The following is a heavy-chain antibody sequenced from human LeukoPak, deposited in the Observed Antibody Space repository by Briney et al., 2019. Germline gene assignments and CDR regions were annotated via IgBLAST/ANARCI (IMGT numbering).Heavy chain of an antibody. V-gene: IGHV3-11*03. CDR1: GCNFSDDY. Sequence: GGSLRLSCAASGCNFSDDYMTWIRQAPGKGLEWVSYISGGGSYTGYADAVKGRFTISRDNAKNSLYLQMSSLRAEDTAVYYCARRGDTSGYYYFDYWGQGTLVTVSS. J-gene: IGHJ4*02. CDR2: ISGGGSYT. D-gene: IGHD3-22*01. CDR3: ARRGDTSGYYYFDY.